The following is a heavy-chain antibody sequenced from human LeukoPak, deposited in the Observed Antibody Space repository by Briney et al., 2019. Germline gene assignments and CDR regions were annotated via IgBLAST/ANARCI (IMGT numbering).Heavy chain of an antibody. V-gene: IGHV4-34*01. D-gene: IGHD2-2*01. CDR2: IIHTGSI. J-gene: IGHJ4*02. Sequence: SETLSLTCAAYGGSFSGYYWSWIRQPPGKGLEWIGEIIHTGSINYNPSLKSRVTISVDTSKNQFSLKLSSVTAADTAVFYCARGSGASWYIDYWGQGTLVTVSS. CDR1: GGSFSGYY. CDR3: ARGSGASWYIDY.